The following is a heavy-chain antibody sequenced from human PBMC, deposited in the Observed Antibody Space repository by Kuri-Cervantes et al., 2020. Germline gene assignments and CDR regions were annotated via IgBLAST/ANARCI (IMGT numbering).Heavy chain of an antibody. Sequence: LRLSCTVSGGSISSGDYYWSWIRQPPGKGLEWIGYIYYSGSTYYNPSLKSRVTISVDTSKNQFSLKLSSVTAADTAVYYCARANSGYDFYYYYGMDVWGQGTTVTVSS. CDR2: IYYSGST. D-gene: IGHD5-12*01. CDR1: GGSISSGDYY. V-gene: IGHV4-30-4*01. CDR3: ARANSGYDFYYYYGMDV. J-gene: IGHJ6*02.